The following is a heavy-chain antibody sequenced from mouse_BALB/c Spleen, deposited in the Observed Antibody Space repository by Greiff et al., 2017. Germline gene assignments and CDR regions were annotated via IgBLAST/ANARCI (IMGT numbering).Heavy chain of an antibody. CDR1: GYTFTSYW. CDR2: INPSTGYT. Sequence: VKLMESGAELAKPGASVKMSCKASGYTFTSYWMHWVKQRPGQGLEWIGYINPSTGYTEYNQKFKDKATLTADKSSSTAYMQLSSLTSEDSAVYYCARNYGSSYLFAYWGQGTLVTVSA. CDR3: ARNYGSSYLFAY. V-gene: IGHV1-7*01. D-gene: IGHD1-1*01. J-gene: IGHJ3*01.